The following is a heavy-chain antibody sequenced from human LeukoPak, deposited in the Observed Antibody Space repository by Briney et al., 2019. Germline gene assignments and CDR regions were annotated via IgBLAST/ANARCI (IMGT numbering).Heavy chain of an antibody. CDR3: ARASIMLASFDAFDI. CDR2: IYYSGST. V-gene: IGHV4-39*07. Sequence: SETLSLTCTVSGGSISSSSYYWGWIRQPPGKGLEWIGSIYYSGSTYYNPSLKSRVTISVDTSRNQFSLKLSSVTAADTAVYYCARASIMLASFDAFDIWGQGTMVTVSS. CDR1: GGSISSSSYY. J-gene: IGHJ3*02. D-gene: IGHD2-2*01.